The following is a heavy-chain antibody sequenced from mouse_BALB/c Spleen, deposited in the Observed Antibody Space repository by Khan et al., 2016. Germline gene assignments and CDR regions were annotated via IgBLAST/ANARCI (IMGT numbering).Heavy chain of an antibody. CDR1: GYTFTDYY. D-gene: IGHD2-2*01. CDR2: IYPGSGNT. V-gene: IGHV1-77*01. CDR3: ARSVYYGSFFDY. Sequence: QVRLQQSGAELARPGASVKLSCKASGYTFTDYYINWVKQRTGQGLEWIGEIYPGSGNTYYNEKFKGKATLTADKSSSTAYMQTSSLTSEDSAVYFCARSVYYGSFFDYWGQGTTLTVSS. J-gene: IGHJ2*01.